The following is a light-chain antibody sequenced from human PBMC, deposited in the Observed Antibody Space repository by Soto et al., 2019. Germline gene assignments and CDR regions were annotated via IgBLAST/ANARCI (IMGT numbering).Light chain of an antibody. J-gene: IGKJ2*01. V-gene: IGKV3-15*01. CDR3: QQYNNWPMYT. Sequence: EIVMTQSPATLSVSPGERATLSCRASQSVSSNLAWYQQKPGQAPRLLIYGASTRATGIPARFSGSGSGTEFTLTISSPQSEDFAVYYCQQYNNWPMYTFGQGTELEIK. CDR2: GAS. CDR1: QSVSSN.